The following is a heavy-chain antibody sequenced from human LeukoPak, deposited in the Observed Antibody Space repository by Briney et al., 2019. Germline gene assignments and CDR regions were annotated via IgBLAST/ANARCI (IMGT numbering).Heavy chain of an antibody. D-gene: IGHD4-17*01. CDR2: IYSGGST. CDR3: AKDVPTATDP. Sequence: GGSLRLSCAASGFTVSSNFMSWVRQAPGKGLEWVSVIYSGGSTYYADSVKGRFTISRDNSKNTLYLQMNSLRAEDTVVYYCAKDVPTATDPWGQGTLVTVSS. V-gene: IGHV3-53*01. CDR1: GFTVSSNF. J-gene: IGHJ5*02.